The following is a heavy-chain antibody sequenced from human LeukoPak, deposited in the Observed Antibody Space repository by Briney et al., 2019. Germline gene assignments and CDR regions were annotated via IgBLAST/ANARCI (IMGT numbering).Heavy chain of an antibody. J-gene: IGHJ4*02. CDR2: ISAYNGNT. Sequence: ASVKVSCKASGYTFTSYGISWVRQAPGQGLEWMRWISAYNGNTNYAQKLQGRVTMTTDTSTSTAYMELRSLRSDDTAVYYCARVRHYDSSGYYFPVFDYWRQGTLVTVSS. D-gene: IGHD3-22*01. CDR3: ARVRHYDSSGYYFPVFDY. V-gene: IGHV1-18*01. CDR1: GYTFTSYG.